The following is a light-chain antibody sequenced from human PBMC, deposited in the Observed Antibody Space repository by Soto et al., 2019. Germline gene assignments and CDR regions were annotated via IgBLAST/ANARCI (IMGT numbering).Light chain of an antibody. Sequence: ALTQPASVSGSPGQSITISCTGTSSDVGGYNYVSWYQQHPGKAPKLMIYDVSNRPSGVSNRFSGSKSGNTASLTISGLQAEDEADYYCSSYTSSSTLVVFGGGTKVTVL. V-gene: IGLV2-14*01. CDR1: SSDVGGYNY. CDR3: SSYTSSSTLVV. J-gene: IGLJ2*01. CDR2: DVS.